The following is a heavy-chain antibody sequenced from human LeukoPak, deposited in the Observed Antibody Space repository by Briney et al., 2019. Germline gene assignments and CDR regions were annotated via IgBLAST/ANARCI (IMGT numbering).Heavy chain of an antibody. V-gene: IGHV3-43*01. CDR2: ITWDGGNT. J-gene: IGHJ4*02. D-gene: IGHD3-10*01. CDR3: AKGAMVRGANSSFDY. CDR1: GFTFDDYT. Sequence: GGSLRLSCAASGFTFDDYTMHWVRQPPGKGLEWVSLITWDGGNTYYADSVKGRFTISRDNSKNSLYLQMNSLRTEDTALYYCAKGAMVRGANSSFDYWGQGTLVTVSS.